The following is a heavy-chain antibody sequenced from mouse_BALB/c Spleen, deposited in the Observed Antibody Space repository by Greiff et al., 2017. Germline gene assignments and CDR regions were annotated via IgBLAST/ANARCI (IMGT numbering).Heavy chain of an antibody. V-gene: IGHV1-5*01. Sequence: VQLQQSGTVLARPGASVKMSCKASGYSFTSYWMHWVKQRPGQGLEWIGAIYPGNSDTSYNQKFKGKAKLTAVTSASTAYMELSSLTNEDSAVYYCTSMDYYRYDDYWGQGTTLTVAS. J-gene: IGHJ2*01. CDR3: TSMDYYRYDDY. CDR1: GYSFTSYW. D-gene: IGHD2-14*01. CDR2: IYPGNSDT.